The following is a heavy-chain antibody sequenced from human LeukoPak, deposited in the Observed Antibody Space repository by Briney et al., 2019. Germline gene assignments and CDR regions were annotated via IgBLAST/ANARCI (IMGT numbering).Heavy chain of an antibody. Sequence: SVKVSCKASGYTFTSYGISWVRQAPGLGLEWMGAIIPTFDTPNYAQKIQGRVTITTDESTSTAYMELSSLRSGDTAMCYCAKGAAYGDTWGQGTLVTVSS. CDR2: IIPTFDTP. D-gene: IGHD4-17*01. J-gene: IGHJ4*02. CDR1: GYTFTSYG. V-gene: IGHV1-69*05. CDR3: AKGAAYGDT.